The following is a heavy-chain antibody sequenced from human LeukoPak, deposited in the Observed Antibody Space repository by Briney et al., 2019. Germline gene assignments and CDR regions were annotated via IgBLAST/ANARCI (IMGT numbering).Heavy chain of an antibody. V-gene: IGHV3-74*01. CDR3: ARSDYFHN. CDR2: SKYDGSTK. CDR1: GFSLSGSW. D-gene: IGHD3-10*01. J-gene: IGHJ3*01. Sequence: AGGSLRLSCEASGFSLSGSWMHWVRQAPGKGLMWVSQSKYDGSTKSYAASVRGRFTISRDNAKNTLYLHMGSLRAEDTAVYYCARSDYFHNWGQGTMVVVSA.